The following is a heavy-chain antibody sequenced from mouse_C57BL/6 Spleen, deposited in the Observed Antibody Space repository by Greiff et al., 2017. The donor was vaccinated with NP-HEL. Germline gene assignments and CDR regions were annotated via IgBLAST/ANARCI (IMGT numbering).Heavy chain of an antibody. D-gene: IGHD2-3*01. CDR3: ARRFYDGYYRFFDY. CDR2: IDPSDSYT. V-gene: IGHV1-69*01. CDR1: GYTFTSYW. J-gene: IGHJ2*01. Sequence: QVQLQQPGAELVMPGASVKLSCKASGYTFTSYWMHWVKQRPGQGLEWIGEIDPSDSYTNYNQKFKGKSTLTVDKSSSTAYMQLSSLTSEDSAVYYCARRFYDGYYRFFDYWGQGTTLTVSS.